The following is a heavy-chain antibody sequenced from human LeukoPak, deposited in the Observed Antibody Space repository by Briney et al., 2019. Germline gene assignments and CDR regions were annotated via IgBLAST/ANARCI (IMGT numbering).Heavy chain of an antibody. CDR3: ASPYYYDSSGYPDAFDI. D-gene: IGHD3-22*01. Sequence: ASVKVSCKASGYTFTSYDINWVRQATGQGLEWMGWMNPNSGNTGCAQKFQGRVTMTRSTSISTAYMELSSLRSEDTAVYYCASPYYYDSSGYPDAFDIWGQGTMVTVSS. J-gene: IGHJ3*02. V-gene: IGHV1-8*01. CDR2: MNPNSGNT. CDR1: GYTFTSYD.